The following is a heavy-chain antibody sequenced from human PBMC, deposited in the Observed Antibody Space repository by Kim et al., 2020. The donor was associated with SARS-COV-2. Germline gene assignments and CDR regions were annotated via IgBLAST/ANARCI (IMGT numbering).Heavy chain of an antibody. D-gene: IGHD6-13*01. J-gene: IGHJ4*02. V-gene: IGHV7-4-1*02. CDR2: IKTNTGNP. CDR3: ATGGRAAGSGDYFDY. CDR1: GYTFTNYA. Sequence: ASVKVSCKASGYTFTNYAMIWMRQAPGQGLEWMGWIKTNTGNPTYAQGFTGRFVFSMDTSITTAYLQISNLKAEDTAVYYCATGGRAAGSGDYFDYWGQG.